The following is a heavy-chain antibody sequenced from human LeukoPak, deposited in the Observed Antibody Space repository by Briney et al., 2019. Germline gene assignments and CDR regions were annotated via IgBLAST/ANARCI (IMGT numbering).Heavy chain of an antibody. CDR2: IIPIFGTA. D-gene: IGHD3-10*01. CDR3: ARATRLLWPPDY. V-gene: IGHV1-69*06. CDR1: GGTFSSYA. J-gene: IGHJ4*02. Sequence: GASVKVSCKASGGTFSSYAISWVRQAPGQGLEWMGGIIPIFGTANYAQKFQGRVTITADKSTSTAYMELSSLRSEDTAVYYCARATRLLWPPDYWGQGTLVTVSS.